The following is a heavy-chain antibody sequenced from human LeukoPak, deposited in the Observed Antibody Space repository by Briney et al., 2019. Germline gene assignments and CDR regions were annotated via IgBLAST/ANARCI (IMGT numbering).Heavy chain of an antibody. J-gene: IGHJ4*02. CDR1: GFTFSSYD. D-gene: IGHD6-6*01. CDR2: ISYDGSNK. V-gene: IGHV3-30*03. CDR3: ARDGHSSSFDY. Sequence: GRSLRLSCAASGFTFSSYDMRWVRQAPGKGLEWVAVISYDGSNKYYADSVKGRFTISRDNSKNTLYLQMNNLRAEDTAVYYCARDGHSSSFDYWGQGTLVTVSS.